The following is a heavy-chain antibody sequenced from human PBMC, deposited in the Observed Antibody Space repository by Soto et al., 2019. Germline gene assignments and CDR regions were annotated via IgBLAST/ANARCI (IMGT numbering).Heavy chain of an antibody. CDR3: ARGDSLDV. CDR1: GYIFTSYG. CDR2: IRAYSGNT. V-gene: IGHV1-18*01. D-gene: IGHD2-21*01. J-gene: IGHJ6*02. Sequence: ASVKVSCKASGYIFTSYGISWVRQAPGQGLERMGWIRAYSGNTNYAQKLQGRVTMTTDTSTSTAYMELRSLRSDDTSVYYCARGDSLDVWGQGTTVTVSS.